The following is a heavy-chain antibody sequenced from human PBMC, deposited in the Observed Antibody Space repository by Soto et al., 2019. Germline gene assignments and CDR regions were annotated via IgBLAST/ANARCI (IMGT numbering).Heavy chain of an antibody. CDR3: AKDPSGATSWYYWYFVL. Sequence: EVQLLESGGGLVQPGGSLRLSCAASGFTFSSLAVSWVRQAPGKGLEWVSAISGSGGRTYYADSVKGRFTISRDNSKSTLYLQMNSLRVDDTAVYYCAKDPSGATSWYYWYFVLWGRGTLVTVSS. J-gene: IGHJ2*01. V-gene: IGHV3-23*01. D-gene: IGHD6-13*01. CDR1: GFTFSSLA. CDR2: ISGSGGRT.